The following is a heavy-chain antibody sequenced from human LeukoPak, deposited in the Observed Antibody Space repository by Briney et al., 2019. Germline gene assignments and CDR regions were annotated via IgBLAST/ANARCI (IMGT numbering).Heavy chain of an antibody. CDR2: INPNSGGT. D-gene: IGHD5-18*01. CDR1: GYTFTGYY. CDR3: ARDGGYSYPRGFDY. V-gene: IGHV1-2*02. J-gene: IGHJ4*02. Sequence: ASVKVSCKASGYTFTGYYMHWVRQAPGQGLEWVGWINPNSGGTNYAQKFQGRVTMTRDTSISTAYMELSRLRSDDTAVYYCARDGGYSYPRGFDYWGQGTLVTVSP.